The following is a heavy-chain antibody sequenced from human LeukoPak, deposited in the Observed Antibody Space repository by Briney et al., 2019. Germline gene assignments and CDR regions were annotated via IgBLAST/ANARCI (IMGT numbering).Heavy chain of an antibody. V-gene: IGHV3-48*03. CDR3: ARETRRTTYYDILTRSNAYYYYYYYMDV. Sequence: GGSLRLSCAASGFTFSSYEMNWVRQAPGKGLEWVSYISSSGSTIYYADSVKGRFTISRDNAKNSLYLQMNSLRAEDTAVYYCARETRRTTYYDILTRSNAYYYYYYYMDVWGKGTTVTISS. D-gene: IGHD3-9*01. J-gene: IGHJ6*03. CDR1: GFTFSSYE. CDR2: ISSSGSTI.